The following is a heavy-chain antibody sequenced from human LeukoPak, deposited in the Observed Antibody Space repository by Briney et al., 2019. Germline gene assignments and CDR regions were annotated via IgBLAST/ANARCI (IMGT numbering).Heavy chain of an antibody. V-gene: IGHV4-4*07. CDR2: IYSSGDT. D-gene: IGHD5-24*01. Sequence: SETLSLTYAVSGVSMSGNYWNWIRQPAGKGLEWVGRIYSSGDTTYNPSLKSRLTMSIDTSKNLFSLRLTSVPAADTAVYYCARQGCRDPSCSVAWFDPRGQGTLVIVSS. CDR3: ARQGCRDPSCSVAWFDP. J-gene: IGHJ5*02. CDR1: GVSMSGNY.